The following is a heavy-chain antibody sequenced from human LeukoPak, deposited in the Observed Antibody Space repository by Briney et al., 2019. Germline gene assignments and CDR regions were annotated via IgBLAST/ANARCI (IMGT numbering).Heavy chain of an antibody. V-gene: IGHV4-34*01. CDR2: INHSGST. Sequence: SETLSLTCAVYGGSFSGYYWSWIRQPPGKGLEWMGEINHSGSTNYNPSLKSRVTISVDTSKNQFSLKLSSVTAADTAVYYCASSMGGFGVVTPFDYWGQGTLVTVSS. CDR3: ASSMGGFGVVTPFDY. D-gene: IGHD3-3*01. CDR1: GGSFSGYY. J-gene: IGHJ4*02.